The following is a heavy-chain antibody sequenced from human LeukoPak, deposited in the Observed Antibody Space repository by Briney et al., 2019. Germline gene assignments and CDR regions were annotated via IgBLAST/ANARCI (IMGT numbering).Heavy chain of an antibody. CDR3: ARGQWAYYNGSGSYPNKNWFDP. V-gene: IGHV4-34*01. CDR2: INHSGST. CDR1: GGSFSGYY. J-gene: IGHJ5*02. D-gene: IGHD3-10*01. Sequence: SETLSLTCAVYGGSFSGYYWSWLRQPPGKGVEWVGEINHSGSTNYNPSLKSRVTISVETSKNQFSLKLSSVTAADTAVYYCARGQWAYYNGSGSYPNKNWFDPGGQGTLVTVPS.